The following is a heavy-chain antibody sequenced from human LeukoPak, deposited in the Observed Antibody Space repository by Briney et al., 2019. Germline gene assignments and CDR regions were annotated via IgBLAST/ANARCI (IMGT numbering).Heavy chain of an antibody. CDR2: IYYSGST. CDR3: ARDLRFSRGSSGWFDY. D-gene: IGHD6-19*01. Sequence: PSETLSLTCTVSGGSISSGGYYWSWIRQHPGKGLEWIGYIYYSGSTNYNPSLKSRVTISVDTSKNQFSLKLSSVTAADTAVYYCARDLRFSRGSSGWFDYWGQGTLVTVSS. J-gene: IGHJ5*01. V-gene: IGHV4-61*08. CDR1: GGSISSGGYY.